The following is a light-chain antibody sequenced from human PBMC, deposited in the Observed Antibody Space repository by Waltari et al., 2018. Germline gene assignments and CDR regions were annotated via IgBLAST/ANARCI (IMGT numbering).Light chain of an antibody. CDR2: RNN. CDR3: AAWDDSLSGYV. J-gene: IGLJ1*01. CDR1: SSNIGINS. V-gene: IGLV1-47*01. Sequence: QSVLTQPPSAAGTPGQRVTISCSGSSSNIGINSAYWYHHLPGRAPKLLIYRNNQRPSGVPDRFSGSKSGTSASLAISGLRSEDEGDYYCAAWDDSLSGYVFGTGTQVTVL.